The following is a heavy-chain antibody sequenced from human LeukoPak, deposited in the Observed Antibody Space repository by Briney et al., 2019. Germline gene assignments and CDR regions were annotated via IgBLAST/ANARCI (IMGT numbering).Heavy chain of an antibody. CDR3: AKGQYYFDY. CDR2: ISGGGGST. V-gene: IGHV3-23*01. Sequence: QAGGSLRLSCAASGFTFSSYVMSWVRQAPGKGLEWVSVISGGGGSTYYADSVKGRFTISRDNSKNTLYLQMNSLRAEDTAVYYCAKGQYYFDYWGQGTLVTVSS. CDR1: GFTFSSYV. D-gene: IGHD6-19*01. J-gene: IGHJ4*02.